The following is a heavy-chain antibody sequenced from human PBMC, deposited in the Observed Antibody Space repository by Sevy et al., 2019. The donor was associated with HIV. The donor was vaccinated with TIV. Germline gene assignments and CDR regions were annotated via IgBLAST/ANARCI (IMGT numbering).Heavy chain of an antibody. Sequence: GGCLRLSCAASGFTFSSYWMSWVRQAPGKGLEWVANIKQDGSEKYYVDSVKDRFTISRDNAKNSLYLHMNSLRAEDTAVCCCASLALGYYYYYYMDVWGKGTTVTVSS. J-gene: IGHJ6*03. CDR3: ASLALGYYYYYYMDV. CDR1: GFTFSSYW. V-gene: IGHV3-7*03. CDR2: IKQDGSEK. D-gene: IGHD7-27*01.